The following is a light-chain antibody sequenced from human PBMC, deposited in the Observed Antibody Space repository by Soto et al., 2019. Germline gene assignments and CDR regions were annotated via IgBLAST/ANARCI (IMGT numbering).Light chain of an antibody. CDR3: QQYNSFSPWT. CDR2: DAS. V-gene: IGKV1-5*01. CDR1: QSISNW. Sequence: DIQMTQSPSTLSASVGDRVTITCRASQSISNWLAWYQQKPGKAPKLLIYDASRLESGVPSRFSGSGSGTEFTLTISSLQPDDFATYYCQQYNSFSPWTFGQGTKVEIK. J-gene: IGKJ1*01.